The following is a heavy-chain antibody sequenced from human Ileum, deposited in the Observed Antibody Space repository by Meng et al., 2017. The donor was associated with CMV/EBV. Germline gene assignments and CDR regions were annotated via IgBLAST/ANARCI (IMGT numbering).Heavy chain of an antibody. J-gene: IGHJ4*02. D-gene: IGHD4-11*01. CDR3: AREKDYNNHRFDY. CDR1: GFTFEDYG. CDR2: IIWNGDMT. Sequence: GGSLRLSCVGPGFTFEDYGMGWVRQAPGKGLEWVADIIWNGDMTGYAGSVRGRFTISRDNAKNSLYLQMNNLRADDTALYYCAREKDYNNHRFDYWGQGTQVTVSS. V-gene: IGHV3-20*04.